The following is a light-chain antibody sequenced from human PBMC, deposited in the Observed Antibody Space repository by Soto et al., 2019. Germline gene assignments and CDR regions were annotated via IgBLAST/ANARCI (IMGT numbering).Light chain of an antibody. CDR2: GAS. CDR3: QQYGSSPET. Sequence: EIVLTQSPGTLSLSPGERATLSCSASQSVSSNYLAWYQQKAGQAPRLLIYGASSRATGIPDRFSGSGSGTDFTLTIRRLAPEDFAVYYCQQYGSSPETFGQGTKVDIK. CDR1: QSVSSNY. J-gene: IGKJ1*01. V-gene: IGKV3-20*01.